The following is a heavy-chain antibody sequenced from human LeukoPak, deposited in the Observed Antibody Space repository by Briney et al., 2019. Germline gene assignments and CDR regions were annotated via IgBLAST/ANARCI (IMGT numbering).Heavy chain of an antibody. D-gene: IGHD7-27*01. CDR1: GGSISSGSYY. V-gene: IGHV4-61*02. J-gene: IGHJ4*02. CDR2: IYTSGST. CDR3: ARSGPGDY. Sequence: SQTLPLTRTVSGGSISSGSYYWSWIRQPAGKGLEWIGRIYTSGSTNYNPSLKSRVTISVDTSKNQFSLKLSSVTAADTAVYYCARSGPGDYWGQGTLVTVSS.